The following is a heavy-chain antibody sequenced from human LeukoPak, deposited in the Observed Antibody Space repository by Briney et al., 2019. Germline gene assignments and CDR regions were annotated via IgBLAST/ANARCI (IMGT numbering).Heavy chain of an antibody. CDR1: GFTFSSYG. J-gene: IGHJ4*02. CDR2: ISNDGSNK. Sequence: GGSLRLSCAASGFTFSSYGIHWVRQAPGKGLEWVAVISNDGSNKYYADAVKGRFTISRDNSKNTLYLQMNSLRAEDTAVYYCAKETGRWELEWGQGTLVTVSS. D-gene: IGHD1-26*01. V-gene: IGHV3-30*18. CDR3: AKETGRWELE.